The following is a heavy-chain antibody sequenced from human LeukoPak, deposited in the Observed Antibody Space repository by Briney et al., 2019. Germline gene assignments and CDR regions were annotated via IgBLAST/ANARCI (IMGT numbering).Heavy chain of an antibody. V-gene: IGHV3-48*03. D-gene: IGHD1-26*01. Sequence: GGSLRLSCAASGFTFSTYEMNWVHQAPGKGLEWVSYISSSGSTIYYADSVKGRFTISRDNAKNSLYLQMNSLRAEDTAVYYCARSKWEVPFDYWGQGTLVTVSS. CDR2: ISSSGSTI. CDR1: GFTFSTYE. CDR3: ARSKWEVPFDY. J-gene: IGHJ4*02.